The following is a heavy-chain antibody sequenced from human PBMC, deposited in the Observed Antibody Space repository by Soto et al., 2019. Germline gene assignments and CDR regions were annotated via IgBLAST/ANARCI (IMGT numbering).Heavy chain of an antibody. Sequence: LSLTCTVSGGSISSGGYYWSWIRQHPEKGLEWIGYIYYSGSTYYNPSLKSRVTISVDTSKNQFSLRLSSVTAADTAVYYCARAYRYSYGYEKYYFDYWGQGTLVTVSS. J-gene: IGHJ4*02. D-gene: IGHD5-18*01. CDR1: GGSISSGGYY. V-gene: IGHV4-31*03. CDR2: IYYSGST. CDR3: ARAYRYSYGYEKYYFDY.